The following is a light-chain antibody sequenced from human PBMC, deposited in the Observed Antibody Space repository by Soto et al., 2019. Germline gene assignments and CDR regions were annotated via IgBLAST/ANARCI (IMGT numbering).Light chain of an antibody. CDR1: SSDVGGYNY. J-gene: IGLJ1*01. CDR2: DVS. Sequence: QPVLTQPRSVSGSPGQSVTISCTGTSSDVGGYNYVSWYQQHPGKAPKLMIYDVSKRPSGVPDRFSGSKSGNTASLTISGLRAEDEADYFCCSYAGRYTYVFGTGTKLTVL. CDR3: CSYAGRYTYV. V-gene: IGLV2-11*01.